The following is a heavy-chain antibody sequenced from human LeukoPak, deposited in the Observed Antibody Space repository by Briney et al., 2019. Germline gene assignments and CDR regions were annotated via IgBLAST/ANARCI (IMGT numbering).Heavy chain of an antibody. J-gene: IGHJ4*02. V-gene: IGHV3-21*06. CDR2: LTRGGDNDI. D-gene: IGHD2-21*01. CDR1: GFTLSAYT. CDR3: VRDAYGAHFDY. Sequence: GGSLRLSCIASGFTLSAYTMNWVRQAPGKGLEWVSTLTRGGDNDIHYADSVKGRFTISRDNSKNSLYLQMNSLRADDTAVYYCVRDAYGAHFDYWGQGTLVTVSS.